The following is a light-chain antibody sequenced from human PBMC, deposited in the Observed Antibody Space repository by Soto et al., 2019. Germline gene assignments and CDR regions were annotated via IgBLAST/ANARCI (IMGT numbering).Light chain of an antibody. CDR2: GVS. CDR1: SSDVGGYDY. V-gene: IGLV2-14*03. J-gene: IGLJ3*02. Sequence: QSALTQPASVSGSPGQPITISCTGTSSDVGGYDYVSWYQQHPGKAPKLMIYGVSNRPSGVSNRFSGSKSGNTASLTISGLQAEDEADYYCSSYTNSITHVFGGGTKVTVL. CDR3: SSYTNSITHV.